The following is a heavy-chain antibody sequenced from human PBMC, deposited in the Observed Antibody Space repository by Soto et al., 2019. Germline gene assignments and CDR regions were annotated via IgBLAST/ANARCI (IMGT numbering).Heavy chain of an antibody. CDR3: ARDLGTTNYYFDY. J-gene: IGHJ4*02. Sequence: GGSLRLSCTVSGFTFSRYGMHWVRRAPGKGLEWVAVIWYDGSKKYYADSVKGRFAISRDDSKNTLYLQMNSLRAEDTAVYSCARDLGTTNYYFDYWGQGTLLTVSS. D-gene: IGHD3-16*01. CDR1: GFTFSRYG. CDR2: IWYDGSKK. V-gene: IGHV3-33*01.